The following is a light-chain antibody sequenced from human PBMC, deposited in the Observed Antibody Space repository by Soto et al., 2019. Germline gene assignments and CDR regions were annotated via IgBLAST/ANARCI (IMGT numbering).Light chain of an antibody. CDR1: SSDVGSYNF. CDR2: EGS. CDR3: CSYAGSSTYV. Sequence: QSALTQPASVSGSPGQSITISCTGTSSDVGSYNFVSWYQQHPGKAPKLMIYEGSKRPSGVSNRFSGSKSGNTASLTISGLQAEDEDDYYCCSYAGSSTYVFGTGTKLTVL. V-gene: IGLV2-23*01. J-gene: IGLJ1*01.